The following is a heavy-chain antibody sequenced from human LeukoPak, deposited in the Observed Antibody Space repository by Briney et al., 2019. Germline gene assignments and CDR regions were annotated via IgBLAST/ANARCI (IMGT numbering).Heavy chain of an antibody. Sequence: GGSLTLSCAASGFSFSNYAMHWVRQAPGKGLEWVAVVAHDGSNKCFADFVRGRFTISRDNSKNTPYLQMNSLTSEDTGFYYCARDRGVLYYFDNWGQGTLVTVSS. CDR3: ARDRGVLYYFDN. J-gene: IGHJ4*02. CDR1: GFSFSNYA. V-gene: IGHV3-30*04. D-gene: IGHD3-10*01. CDR2: VAHDGSNK.